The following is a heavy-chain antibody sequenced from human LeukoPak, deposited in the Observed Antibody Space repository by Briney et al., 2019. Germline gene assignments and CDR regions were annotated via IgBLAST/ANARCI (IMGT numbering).Heavy chain of an antibody. V-gene: IGHV4-39*07. D-gene: IGHD5-12*01. CDR3: ARGSQGWLRPNWFDP. J-gene: IGHJ5*02. Sequence: SETLSLTCTVSGGSISSSSYYWGWIRQPPGKGLEWIGSIYYSGSTYYNPSLKSRVTISVDTSKNQFSLKLSSVTAADTAVYYCARGSQGWLRPNWFDPWGQGTLVTVSS. CDR1: GGSISSSSYY. CDR2: IYYSGST.